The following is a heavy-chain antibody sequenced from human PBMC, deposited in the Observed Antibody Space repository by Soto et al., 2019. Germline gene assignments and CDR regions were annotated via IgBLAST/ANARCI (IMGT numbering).Heavy chain of an antibody. CDR2: ISGSGATT. J-gene: IGHJ4*02. CDR1: GSGFSIYA. D-gene: IGHD3-16*02. CDR3: AVFLLLFPILTTLGGVLGHFDF. Sequence: GGSLRLSCTVSGSGFSIYALSWVRQAPGKGLEWVSGISGSGATTYYADSVRGRFTISRDNSKNTLDLQMDSLRAEDTAIYYCAVFLLLFPILTTLGGVLGHFDFWGQGTLVTVSS. V-gene: IGHV3-23*01.